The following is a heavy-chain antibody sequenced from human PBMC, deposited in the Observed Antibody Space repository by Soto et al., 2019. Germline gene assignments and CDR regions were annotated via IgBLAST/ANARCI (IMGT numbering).Heavy chain of an antibody. CDR1: GFSLSNNGVG. J-gene: IGHJ3*02. CDR2: IYWDADK. V-gene: IGHV2-5*02. Sequence: QITSKESGRTLVKPTQTLTLTYTFSGFSLSNNGVGVSWIRQPPGKALEWLALIYWDADKRYSPSLRSRLTISTDTSKNQVVLTLTNMDPVDTATYYCAHHLIAWGDAFDIWGQGTMVTVSS. CDR3: AHHLIAWGDAFDI. D-gene: IGHD7-27*01.